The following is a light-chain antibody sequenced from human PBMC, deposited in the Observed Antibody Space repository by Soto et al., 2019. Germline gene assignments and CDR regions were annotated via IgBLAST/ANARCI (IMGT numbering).Light chain of an antibody. J-gene: IGKJ1*01. CDR3: QQYGSSPGT. Sequence: EIVLTQSPGTLSLSPGERATLNCRAGQSVRSSYLAWYQQQPGQAPRLLIHGASRRATGIPDRFSGSGSGTDFALTISRVEPQDIAVYFCQQYGSSPGTFGQGTKVDIK. CDR2: GAS. V-gene: IGKV3-20*01. CDR1: QSVRSSY.